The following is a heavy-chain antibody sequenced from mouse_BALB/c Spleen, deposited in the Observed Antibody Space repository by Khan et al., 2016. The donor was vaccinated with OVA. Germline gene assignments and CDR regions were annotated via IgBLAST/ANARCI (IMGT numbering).Heavy chain of an antibody. CDR2: ISYSGST. J-gene: IGHJ3*01. Sequence: EVQLQESGPGLVKPSQSLSLTYTVTGYSITSDYAWNWIRQFPGNKLEWMGYISYSGSTSYNPSLKSRISITRDTSKNQFFLQLNSVTTEDTATYYCARGARAWFAYWGQGTLVTVSA. CDR1: GYSITSDYA. V-gene: IGHV3-2*02. CDR3: ARGARAWFAY.